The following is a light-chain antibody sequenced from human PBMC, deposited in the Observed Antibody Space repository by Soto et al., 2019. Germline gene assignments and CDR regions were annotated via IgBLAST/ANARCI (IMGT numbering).Light chain of an antibody. CDR3: LQSYSSPRT. CDR2: AAS. J-gene: IGKJ1*01. CDR1: QSIGWH. V-gene: IGKV1-39*01. Sequence: DIQMTQSPSSLSASVGDRVTITCRASQSIGWHLNWFQQKPGQAPELLIYAASTSQSGVPSRFSGSGSGTEFTLTISSLQPEDFGLYYCLQSYSSPRTFGQGTRVESK.